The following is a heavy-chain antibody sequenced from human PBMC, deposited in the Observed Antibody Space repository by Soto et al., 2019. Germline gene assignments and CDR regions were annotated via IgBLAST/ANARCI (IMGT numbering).Heavy chain of an antibody. CDR1: GYTSPSYG. J-gene: IGHJ4*02. Sequence: SVKVSSKASGYTSPSYGINRLRQAPGQGLEWMGWIRSYNNSTNYSQKLQGRVTMTTDTSTNTAYMELRSLRSDDTAVYYCARHGNGDDYWGQGTLVTVSS. CDR2: IRSYNNST. V-gene: IGHV1-18*01. D-gene: IGHD2-8*01. CDR3: ARHGNGDDY.